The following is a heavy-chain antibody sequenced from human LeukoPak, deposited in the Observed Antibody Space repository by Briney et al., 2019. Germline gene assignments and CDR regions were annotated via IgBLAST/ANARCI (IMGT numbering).Heavy chain of an antibody. CDR1: GGSFSGYY. CDR3: ARVGVRGVIITGVYCYYGMDV. D-gene: IGHD3-10*02. V-gene: IGHV4-34*01. J-gene: IGHJ6*02. CDR2: INHSGST. Sequence: SETLSLTCAVYGGSFSGYYWSWIRQPPGKGLEWIGEINHSGSTNYNPSLKSRVTISVDTSKNQFSLKLSSVTAADTAVYYCARVGVRGVIITGVYCYYGMDVWGQGTTVTVSS.